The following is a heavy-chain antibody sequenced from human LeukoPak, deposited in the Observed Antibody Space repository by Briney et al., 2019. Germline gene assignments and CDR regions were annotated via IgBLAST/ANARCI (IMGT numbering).Heavy chain of an antibody. CDR1: GDSISTYY. J-gene: IGHJ4*02. Sequence: ASETLSLTCTVSGDSISTYYWSWIRQPPGKGLEWIGYIYYRVTSDYNPSLKSRVTMSVDMSTRQISLKLSSVTAADTAVYYCARAVGGDGSGSLWGPGTLVTVSS. V-gene: IGHV4-59*01. CDR3: ARAVGGDGSGSL. CDR2: IYYRVTS. D-gene: IGHD3-10*01.